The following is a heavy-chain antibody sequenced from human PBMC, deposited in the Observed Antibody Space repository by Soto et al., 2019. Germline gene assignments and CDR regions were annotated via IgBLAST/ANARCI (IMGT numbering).Heavy chain of an antibody. V-gene: IGHV4-4*02. Sequence: SETLSLTCAVSVVSISSSNWWRWVRQPPGKGLEWIGEIYHSGSNNYNPSLKSRVTISVDKSKKQYSLKLSSVTAADTAVYYCASTSGGDGPWGQGTLVSVSS. CDR2: IYHSGSN. CDR3: ASTSGGDGP. J-gene: IGHJ5*02. CDR1: VVSISSSNW. D-gene: IGHD2-21*02.